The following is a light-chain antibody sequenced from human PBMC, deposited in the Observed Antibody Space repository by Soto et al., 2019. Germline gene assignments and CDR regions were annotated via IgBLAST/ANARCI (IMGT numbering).Light chain of an antibody. CDR1: NIGSKG. J-gene: IGLJ2*01. CDR2: DDG. CDR3: QVWDSSTDYVV. Sequence: SYELTQPPSVSVAPGQTAKITCGGNNIGSKGVHWYQQKPGQAPVLVVYDDGDRPSGIPERFSGSNSGNTATLTISRVEAGDEADYYCQVWDSSTDYVVFGGGTKVTVL. V-gene: IGLV3-21*02.